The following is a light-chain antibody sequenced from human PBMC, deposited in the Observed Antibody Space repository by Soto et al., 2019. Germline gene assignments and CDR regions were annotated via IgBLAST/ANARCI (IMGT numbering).Light chain of an antibody. CDR3: QQYNTWPT. CDR1: QSVSGN. V-gene: IGKV3-15*01. J-gene: IGKJ5*01. Sequence: EIVMTQSPATPSVSPGERATLSCRAGQSVSGNLAWYQQKPGQAPRLLIYGASTRATGIPARFSGSGSGTEFTLTISSLQSEEFAVYYCQQYNTWPTFGQGTRLE. CDR2: GAS.